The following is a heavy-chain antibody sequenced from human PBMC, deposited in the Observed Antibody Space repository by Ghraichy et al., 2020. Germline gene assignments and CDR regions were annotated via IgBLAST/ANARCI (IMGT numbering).Heavy chain of an antibody. CDR2: IYYSGST. Sequence: SETLSLTCTVSGGSISSYYWSWIRQPPGKGLEWIGYIYYSGSTNYNPSLKSRVTISVDTSKNQFSLKLSSVTAADTAVYYCARDSQYDILTGYYPDYYGMDVWGQGTTVTVSS. V-gene: IGHV4-59*01. CDR3: ARDSQYDILTGYYPDYYGMDV. J-gene: IGHJ6*02. CDR1: GGSISSYY. D-gene: IGHD3-9*01.